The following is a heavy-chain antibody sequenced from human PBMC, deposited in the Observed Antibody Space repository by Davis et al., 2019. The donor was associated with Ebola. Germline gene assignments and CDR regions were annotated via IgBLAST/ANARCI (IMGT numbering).Heavy chain of an antibody. V-gene: IGHV3-20*04. D-gene: IGHD1-26*01. CDR2: INWNGGST. J-gene: IGHJ5*02. CDR3: ARESGSYGHGWFDP. CDR1: GFTFDAYG. Sequence: GESLKISCAASGFTFDAYGMSWVRQAPGKGLEWVSGINWNGGSTGYADSVKGRFTISRDNAKNSLYLQMNSLRAEDTALYYCARESGSYGHGWFDPWGQGTLVTVSS.